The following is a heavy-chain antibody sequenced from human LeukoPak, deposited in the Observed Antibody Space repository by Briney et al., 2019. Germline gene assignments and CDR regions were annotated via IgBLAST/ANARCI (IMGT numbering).Heavy chain of an antibody. CDR1: GYSFTSYW. D-gene: IGHD2-2*01. V-gene: IGHV5-51*01. CDR2: IYPGDSDT. J-gene: IGHJ3*02. Sequence: KRGESLKISCKGSGYSFTSYWIGWVRQLPGKGLEWMGIIYPGDSDTRYGPSFQGQVTISADKSISTAYLQWSSLKASDTATYYCARPAYLGYCSSTSCHDAFDIWGQGTMVTVSS. CDR3: ARPAYLGYCSSTSCHDAFDI.